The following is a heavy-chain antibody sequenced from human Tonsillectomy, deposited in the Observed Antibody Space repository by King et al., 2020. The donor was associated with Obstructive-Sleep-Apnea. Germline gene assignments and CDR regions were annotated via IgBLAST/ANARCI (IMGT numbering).Heavy chain of an antibody. Sequence: VQLQESGPALVKPSQTLSLTCPVSGGSIRSGDYYWSWIRQPPGQGLEWIGYIYYSGSTYYNPSLKSRVTISVDTSKNQFPLKLISVTAADTAGYYCAREPGGAIGYFDLWGRGTLVTVSS. D-gene: IGHD2-21*01. J-gene: IGHJ2*01. CDR3: AREPGGAIGYFDL. CDR2: IYYSGST. CDR1: GGSIRSGDYY. V-gene: IGHV4-30-4*01.